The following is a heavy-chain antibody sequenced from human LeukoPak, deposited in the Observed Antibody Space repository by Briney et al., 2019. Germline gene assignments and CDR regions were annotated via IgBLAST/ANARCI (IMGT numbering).Heavy chain of an antibody. CDR1: GGSFSGYY. CDR2: INHSGST. CDR3: ARGRLAAAGTGIRFDP. Sequence: SETLSLTCDVYGGSFSGYYWSWIRQPPGKGLEWIGEINHSGSTNYNPSLKSRVTISVDTSKNQFSLKLSSVTAADTAVYYCARGRLAAAGTGIRFDPWGQGTLVTVSS. J-gene: IGHJ5*02. D-gene: IGHD6-13*01. V-gene: IGHV4-34*01.